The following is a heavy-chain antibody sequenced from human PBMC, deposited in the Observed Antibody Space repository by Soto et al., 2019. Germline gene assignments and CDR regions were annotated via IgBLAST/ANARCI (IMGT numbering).Heavy chain of an antibody. CDR3: AKGDNLGPKTGYAFDP. CDR2: TYFRSKWYN. CDR1: GDSVSSNTAS. D-gene: IGHD5-12*01. V-gene: IGHV6-1*01. J-gene: IGHJ5*02. Sequence: PSQTLSLPCAISGDSVSSNTASWNWIRQSPSRGLEWLGRTYFRSKWYNDYAVSVKSRLIINPDTSNNQFSLQLNSVTPEDTAVYFCAKGDNLGPKTGYAFDPWGQGIRVTVSS.